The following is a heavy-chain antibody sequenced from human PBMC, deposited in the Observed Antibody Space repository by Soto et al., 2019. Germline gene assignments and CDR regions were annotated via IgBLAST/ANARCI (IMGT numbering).Heavy chain of an antibody. CDR3: ARDIATVLRFLEWSRTYYYYGMDV. Sequence: TGGSLRLSCAASGFTFSSYWMSWVRQAPGKGLEWVANIKQDGSEKYYVDSVKGRFTISRDNAKNSLYLQMNSLRAEDTAVYYCARDIATVLRFLEWSRTYYYYGMDVWGQGTTVTV. CDR1: GFTFSSYW. CDR2: IKQDGSEK. J-gene: IGHJ6*02. V-gene: IGHV3-7*01. D-gene: IGHD3-3*01.